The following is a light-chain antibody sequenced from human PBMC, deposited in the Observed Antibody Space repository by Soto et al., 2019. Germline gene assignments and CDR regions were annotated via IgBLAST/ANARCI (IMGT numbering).Light chain of an antibody. CDR2: GAS. V-gene: IGKV3D-15*01. CDR3: QQYDNWPPLT. J-gene: IGKJ4*01. CDR1: QSVSSN. Sequence: EVLMTQSPATLSLSPGERATLSCRASQSVSSNLAWYQQRRGQAPRLLIYGASSRATGSPARFSGSGSGTEFTLPISTLQSEDFAVYYCQQYDNWPPLTFGGGTKVEIK.